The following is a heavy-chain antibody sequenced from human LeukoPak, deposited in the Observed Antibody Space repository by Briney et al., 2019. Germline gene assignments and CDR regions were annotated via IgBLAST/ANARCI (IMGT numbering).Heavy chain of an antibody. CDR3: ARHRRGWSFDY. CDR2: INPSGGST. CDR1: GYTFTSYY. V-gene: IGHV1-46*01. J-gene: IGHJ4*02. Sequence: ASVKVSFKASGYTFTSYYMHWVRQAPGQGLEWMGIINPSGGSTSYAQKFQGRVTMTRDTSKSQFSLKLSSVTAADTAVYYCARHRRGWSFDYWGQGTLVTVSS. D-gene: IGHD6-19*01.